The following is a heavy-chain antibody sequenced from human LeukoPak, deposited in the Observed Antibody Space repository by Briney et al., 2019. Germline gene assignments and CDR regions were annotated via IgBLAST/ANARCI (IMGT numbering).Heavy chain of an antibody. Sequence: ASVKVSCKASGYTFTSYYMHWVRQAPGQGLEWMGIIDPSGGSTSYAQKFQGRVTMTRDTSTSTVYMELSSLRSEDTAVYYCARRSYYDGSGSSFDYWGQGTLVTVSS. CDR2: IDPSGGST. D-gene: IGHD3-22*01. CDR1: GYTFTSYY. V-gene: IGHV1-46*01. CDR3: ARRSYYDGSGSSFDY. J-gene: IGHJ4*02.